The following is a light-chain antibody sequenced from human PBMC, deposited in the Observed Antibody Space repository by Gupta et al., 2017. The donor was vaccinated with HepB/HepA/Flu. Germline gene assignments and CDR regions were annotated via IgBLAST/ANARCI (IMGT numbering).Light chain of an antibody. J-gene: IGLJ1*01. V-gene: IGLV1-47*01. CDR2: KNY. CDR3: VGWDGSLSGYV. Sequence: QSVLIQPPSASGTPGQRVTISCSGSSSNIGNDNVYWYQQLPETAPKLLIYKNYQRPSGVSDRFSGSKSGTSASLATSGLRSEDEADYYCVGWDGSLSGYVFGTGTKVTVL. CDR1: SSNIGNDN.